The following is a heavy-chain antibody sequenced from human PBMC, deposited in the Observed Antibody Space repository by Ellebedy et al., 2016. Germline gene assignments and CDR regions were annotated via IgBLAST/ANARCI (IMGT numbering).Heavy chain of an antibody. CDR3: ARLKGVRGQNRDY. D-gene: IGHD3-10*01. CDR2: ISRSSTNYI. V-gene: IGHV3-21*01. CDR1: GFTFSSYA. J-gene: IGHJ4*02. Sequence: GESLKISXAASGFTFSSYAMNWVRQAPGKGLEWVSTISRSSTNYIHYANSVKGRFTISRDNAKNSLYLQMNSLSVGDTAVYYCARLKGVRGQNRDYWGQGTLVAVSS.